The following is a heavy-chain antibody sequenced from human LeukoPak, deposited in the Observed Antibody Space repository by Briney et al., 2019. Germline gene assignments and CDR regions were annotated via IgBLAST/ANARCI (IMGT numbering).Heavy chain of an antibody. D-gene: IGHD1-26*01. CDR3: AKAIVGATIGSDY. V-gene: IGHV3-30*18. CDR2: ISFDGNKK. J-gene: IGHJ4*02. Sequence: QAGGSLRLSCAASGFTFSTYGMHWVRQAPGKGLEWVAVISFDGNKKYYADSVKGRFTISRDNSKNRLYLQMNSLRTEDTAMYYCAKAIVGATIGSDYWGQGSLVTVSS. CDR1: GFTFSTYG.